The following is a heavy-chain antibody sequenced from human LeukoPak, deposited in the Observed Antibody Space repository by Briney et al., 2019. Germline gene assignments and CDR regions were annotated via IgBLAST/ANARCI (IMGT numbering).Heavy chain of an antibody. CDR1: GYTFTSYG. D-gene: IGHD2-2*01. Sequence: ASVKVSCKASGYTFTSYGISWVRQAPGQGLEWMGWISAYNGNTNYAQKLQGRVTMTTDTSTSTAYMELRSLRSDDTAVYYCARADIVVVPAAPTHYWGQGTLVTVSS. CDR3: ARADIVVVPAAPTHY. J-gene: IGHJ4*02. CDR2: ISAYNGNT. V-gene: IGHV1-18*01.